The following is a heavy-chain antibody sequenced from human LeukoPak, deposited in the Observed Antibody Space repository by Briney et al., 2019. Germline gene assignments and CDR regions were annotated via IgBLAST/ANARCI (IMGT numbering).Heavy chain of an antibody. J-gene: IGHJ3*02. CDR1: GFTVSDFE. D-gene: IGHD3-22*01. Sequence: GGSLRLSCAVSGFTVSDFEMNWVRQAPGKGLEWVSYISISGTTIYADPVRGRFTISRDNAKNSLYLQMNSLRAEDTAVYYCARGGSSGYNYNASDIWGQGTMVTGSS. CDR3: ARGGSSGYNYNASDI. CDR2: ISISGTTI. V-gene: IGHV3-48*03.